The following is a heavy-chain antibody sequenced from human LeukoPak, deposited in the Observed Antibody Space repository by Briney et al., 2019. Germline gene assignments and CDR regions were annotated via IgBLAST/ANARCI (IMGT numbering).Heavy chain of an antibody. V-gene: IGHV4-4*07. Sequence: PSETLSLTCSVSGGSISGFHWSWIRQTAGKGLEWIGRVSTSGNTFYNPSLESGVTMSADTSGIHFSLNLTSVTAADTAVYYCARETAWPENTPMILFSYFDYWGRGILVTVSS. CDR2: VSTSGNT. J-gene: IGHJ4*02. D-gene: IGHD3/OR15-3a*01. CDR3: ARETAWPENTPMILFSYFDY. CDR1: GGSISGFH.